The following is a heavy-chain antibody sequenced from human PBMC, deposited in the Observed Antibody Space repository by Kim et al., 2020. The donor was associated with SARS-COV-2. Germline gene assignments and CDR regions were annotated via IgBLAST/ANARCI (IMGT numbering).Heavy chain of an antibody. V-gene: IGHV1-69*01. D-gene: IGHD3-3*01. CDR3: ARARGILGVVTPFDY. Sequence: QKVQGRVTITAEESTSTAYMALSSLRSEDTAVYYCARARGILGVVTPFDYWGQGTLVTVSS. J-gene: IGHJ4*02.